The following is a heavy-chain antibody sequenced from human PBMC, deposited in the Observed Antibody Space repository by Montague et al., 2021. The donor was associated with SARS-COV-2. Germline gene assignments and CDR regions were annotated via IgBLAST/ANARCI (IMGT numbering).Heavy chain of an antibody. CDR2: TYYRSKWYY. J-gene: IGHJ6*02. Sequence: CAISGDSVSGHRGGWDWLRQSPSRALEWLGRTYYRSKWYYNYGVSVESRITVNADTSKNQVFLQLNSVTPEDTAVYFCARGLPAGPNFGMDVWGQGTTVTVSS. CDR3: ARGLPAGPNFGMDV. V-gene: IGHV6-1*01. CDR1: GDSVSGHRGG. D-gene: IGHD2-2*01.